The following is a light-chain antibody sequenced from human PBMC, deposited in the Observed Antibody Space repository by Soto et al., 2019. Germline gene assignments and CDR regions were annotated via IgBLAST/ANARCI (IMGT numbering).Light chain of an antibody. CDR1: RSDVGSYNL. V-gene: IGLV2-23*01. J-gene: IGLJ1*01. CDR3: CSYAGSSTYV. Sequence: QSALTQPASVSGSPGQSITITCTETRSDVGSYNLVSWYQQHPGKAPKLMIYEGSKRPSGVSNRFSGSKSGNTASLTISGLQAEDEADYYCCSYAGSSTYVFGTGTKLTVL. CDR2: EGS.